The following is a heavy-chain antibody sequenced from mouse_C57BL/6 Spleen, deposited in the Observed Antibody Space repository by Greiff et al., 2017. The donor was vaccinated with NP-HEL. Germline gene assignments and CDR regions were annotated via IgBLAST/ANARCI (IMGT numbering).Heavy chain of an antibody. CDR3: ARDGYYVLYFDY. J-gene: IGHJ2*01. CDR1: GYSITSGYY. Sequence: DVQLQESGPGLVKPSQSLSLTCSVTGYSITSGYYWNWIRQFPGNKLEWMGYISYDGSNNYNPSLKNRISITRDTSKNQFFLKLNSVTTEDTATYYCARDGYYVLYFDYWGQGTTLTVSS. D-gene: IGHD2-3*01. V-gene: IGHV3-6*01. CDR2: ISYDGSN.